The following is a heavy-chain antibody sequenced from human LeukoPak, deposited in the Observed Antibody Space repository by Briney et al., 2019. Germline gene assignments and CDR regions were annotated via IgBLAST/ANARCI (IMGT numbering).Heavy chain of an antibody. J-gene: IGHJ5*02. D-gene: IGHD3-3*01. CDR3: AKSPAASWEHYDFWSGYSYGNWFDP. CDR1: GFTFSSYA. V-gene: IGHV3-23*01. Sequence: QPGGSLGLSCAASGFTFSSYAMSWVRQAPGKGLELVSAISGNGGSSYYVDSVRGRFTISRNNTKNTLYLQMNSLRAENTAVYYCAKSPAASWEHYDFWSGYSYGNWFDPWGQGTLVTVSS. CDR2: ISGNGGSS.